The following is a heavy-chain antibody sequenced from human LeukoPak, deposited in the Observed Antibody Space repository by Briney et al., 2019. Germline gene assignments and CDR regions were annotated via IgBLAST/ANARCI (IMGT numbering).Heavy chain of an antibody. CDR2: ISYDGTNT. Sequence: PGGSLRLSCAASGFTFSNYGIHWVRQAPGKGLEWVAVISYDGTNTYYADSVKGRFTISRDNSKNTLYLQMNSLRAEDTAVYHCAKEDGSGSVYEYYFDFWGQGTLVSVSS. CDR3: AKEDGSGSVYEYYFDF. V-gene: IGHV3-30*18. D-gene: IGHD3-10*01. CDR1: GFTFSNYG. J-gene: IGHJ4*02.